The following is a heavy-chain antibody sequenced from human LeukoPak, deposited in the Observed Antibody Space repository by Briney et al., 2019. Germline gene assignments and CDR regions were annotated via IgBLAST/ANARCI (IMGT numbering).Heavy chain of an antibody. CDR1: GFTFSDYY. CDR2: ISSSSSYI. J-gene: IGHJ4*02. V-gene: IGHV3-21*01. CDR3: ASHLLSSWFIGY. D-gene: IGHD6-13*01. Sequence: PGGSLRLSCAASGFTFSDYYMNWVRQAPGKGLEWVSSISSSSSYIYYADSVKGRFTISRDNAKNSLYLQMNSLRAEDTAVYYCASHLLSSWFIGYWGQGTLVTVSS.